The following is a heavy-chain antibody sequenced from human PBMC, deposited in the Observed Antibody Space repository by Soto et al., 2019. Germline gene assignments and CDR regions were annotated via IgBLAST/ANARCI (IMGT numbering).Heavy chain of an antibody. V-gene: IGHV3-73*02. CDR1: GFTFSGAA. CDR3: TTSPY. CDR2: IRSKTNNYAT. J-gene: IGHJ4*02. Sequence: EVEMVESGGGLVQPGGSLKVSCAVSGFTFSGAAIHWARQAPGKGLEWIGRIRSKTNNYATAYADSVTGRFTLSRNDSSNTAYLQMNSLKTEDTAVYYCTTSPYWGQGTLVTVSS.